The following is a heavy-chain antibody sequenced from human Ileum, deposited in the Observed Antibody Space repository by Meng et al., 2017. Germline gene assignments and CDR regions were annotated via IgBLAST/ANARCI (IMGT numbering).Heavy chain of an antibody. CDR2: TNYRSRWYN. D-gene: IGHD7-27*01. V-gene: IGHV6-1*01. CDR3: AGKDWGEGLDF. Sequence: HVQLQQSGPGLVKPSQTLSLTCSISWDSVSSDTGAWNWIRQSPSRGLEWLGRTNYRSRWYNNYAVSVKSRITINPDTSKNQFSLQLNSVTPDDTAVYYCAGKDWGEGLDFWDQGTLVTVSS. J-gene: IGHJ4*02. CDR1: WDSVSSDTGA.